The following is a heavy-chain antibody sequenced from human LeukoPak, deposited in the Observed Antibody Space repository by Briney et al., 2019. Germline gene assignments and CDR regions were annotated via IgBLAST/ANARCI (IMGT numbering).Heavy chain of an antibody. V-gene: IGHV3-7*01. CDR1: GFTFSSYS. Sequence: GGSLRLSCAASGFTFSSYSMNWVRQAPGKGLEWVANKKQDGSEKYYVDSVKGRFTIARDNAKNSLYLQMNSLRAEDTAVYYCARDIVVVVAATHWFDPWGQGTLVTVSS. CDR3: ARDIVVVVAATHWFDP. D-gene: IGHD2-15*01. J-gene: IGHJ5*02. CDR2: KKQDGSEK.